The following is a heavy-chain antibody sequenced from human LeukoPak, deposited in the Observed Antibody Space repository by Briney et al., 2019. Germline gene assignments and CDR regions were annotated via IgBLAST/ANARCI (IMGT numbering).Heavy chain of an antibody. CDR1: GFTFSSYA. Sequence: PGGSLRLSCAASGFTFSSYAMSWVRQAPGKGLEWVSAISGSGGSTYYADSVKGRFTISRDNSKNTLYLQMNSLRAEDTAVCYCAKQGYSSSSGWFDPWGQGTLVTVSS. CDR3: AKQGYSSSSGWFDP. V-gene: IGHV3-23*01. D-gene: IGHD6-6*01. J-gene: IGHJ5*02. CDR2: ISGSGGST.